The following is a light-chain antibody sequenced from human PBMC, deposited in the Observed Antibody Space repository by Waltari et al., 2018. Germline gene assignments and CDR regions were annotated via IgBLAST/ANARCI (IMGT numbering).Light chain of an antibody. Sequence: EVVMTQSPATLSVSPGERATLSCRASQNIHTNLAWYQQSPGQPPRLLIYRASARASGVPARFSGSGSGTEFTLTISNLQSEDSAVYYCQQYNVWPPITFGQGTRLEFK. CDR1: QNIHTN. J-gene: IGKJ5*01. CDR3: QQYNVWPPIT. V-gene: IGKV3-15*01. CDR2: RAS.